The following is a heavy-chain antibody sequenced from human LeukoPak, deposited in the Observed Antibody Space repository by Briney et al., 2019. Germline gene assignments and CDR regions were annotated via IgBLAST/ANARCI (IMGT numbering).Heavy chain of an antibody. V-gene: IGHV3-30-3*01. J-gene: IGHJ6*02. Sequence: GGSLRLSCAAPGFTFSNYAMHWVRQAPGKGLEWVAVISYDGNHKYYADSGKGRFTISRDNSKNTLYLQMSSLRAEDTAVYYCARDRDCSGGSCYYYYYGMDVWGQGTTVTVSS. CDR2: ISYDGNHK. CDR1: GFTFSNYA. CDR3: ARDRDCSGGSCYYYYYGMDV. D-gene: IGHD2-15*01.